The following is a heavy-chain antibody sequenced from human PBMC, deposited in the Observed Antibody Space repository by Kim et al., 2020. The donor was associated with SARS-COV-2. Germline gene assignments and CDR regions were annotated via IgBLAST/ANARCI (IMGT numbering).Heavy chain of an antibody. CDR3: TRYIGGSTPALDV. J-gene: IGHJ6*02. CDR2: TRNKDNGYTT. V-gene: IGHV3-72*01. Sequence: GGSLRLSCAVSGFTLSDYYIDWVRQAPGKGPEWAGRTRNKDNGYTTAYAASVEGRFTISRDHSNNLVYLQMNSLKTEDTAVYYCTRYIGGSTPALDVWGQGTTVTVSS. CDR1: GFTLSDYY. D-gene: IGHD1-26*01.